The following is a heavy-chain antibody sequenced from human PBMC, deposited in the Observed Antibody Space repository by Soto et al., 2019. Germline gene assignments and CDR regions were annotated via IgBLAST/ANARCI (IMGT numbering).Heavy chain of an antibody. Sequence: GESLKISCKGSGYSFTSYWIGWVRQMPGKGLEWMGIIYPGDSDTRYSPSFQGQVTISADKSISTAYLQWSSLKASDTAMYYCARTDFPSSSAYYYYGVDVWGQGTTVTVSS. CDR3: ARTDFPSSSAYYYYGVDV. CDR2: IYPGDSDT. CDR1: GYSFTSYW. D-gene: IGHD6-13*01. V-gene: IGHV5-51*01. J-gene: IGHJ6*02.